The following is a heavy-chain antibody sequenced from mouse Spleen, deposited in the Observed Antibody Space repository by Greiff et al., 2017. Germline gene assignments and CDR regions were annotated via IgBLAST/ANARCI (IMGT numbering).Heavy chain of an antibody. Sequence: EVQLQQSGPELVKPGASVKISCKASGYSFTGYYMNWVKQSPEKSLEWIGEINPSTGGTTYNQKFKAKATLTVDKSSSTAYMQLKSLTSEDSAVYYCARGDLLLRYPDYWGQGTTLTVSS. J-gene: IGHJ2*01. CDR2: INPSTGGT. CDR3: ARGDLLLRYPDY. CDR1: GYSFTGYY. D-gene: IGHD1-1*01. V-gene: IGHV1-42*01.